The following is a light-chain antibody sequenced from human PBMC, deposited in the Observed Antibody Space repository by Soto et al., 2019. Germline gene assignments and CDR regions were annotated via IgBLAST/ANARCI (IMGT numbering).Light chain of an antibody. J-gene: IGKJ2*01. CDR2: GAS. CDR3: QQYDSSLYT. Sequence: EIVLTQSPGTLSLSPGERVTLSCRASQSVSSSYLAWYQQKPGQAPRLLIYGASTRATGIPARFSGSGSGTDFSLTISRLEPEDFAVYYCQQYDSSLYTFGQGTKLEIK. V-gene: IGKV3-20*01. CDR1: QSVSSSY.